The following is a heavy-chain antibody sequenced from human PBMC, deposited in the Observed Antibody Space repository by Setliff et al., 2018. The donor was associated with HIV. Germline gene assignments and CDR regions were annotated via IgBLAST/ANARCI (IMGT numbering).Heavy chain of an antibody. CDR3: ARDTSSSY. CDR1: GYSFSDYY. CDR2: ISPKYGGT. Sequence: ASVKVSCKASGYSFSDYYIHWVRQAPGHGFQWMGWISPKYGGTNYAQNFQGRVTMARDTSISTAYMELSSLGSDDTAVYFCARDTSSSYWGQGTPVTVSS. D-gene: IGHD2-2*01. V-gene: IGHV1-2*02. J-gene: IGHJ4*02.